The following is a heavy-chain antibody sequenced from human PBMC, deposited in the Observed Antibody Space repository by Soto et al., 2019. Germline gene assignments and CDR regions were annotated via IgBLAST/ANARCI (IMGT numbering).Heavy chain of an antibody. CDR2: ISYDGSNK. CDR3: ARVYDYVWGTKGAFDI. D-gene: IGHD3-16*01. CDR1: GFTFSSYA. V-gene: IGHV3-30-3*01. J-gene: IGHJ3*02. Sequence: PGGSLRLSCAASGFTFSSYAMHWVRQAPGKGLEWVAVISYDGSNKYYADSVKGRFTISRDNSKNTLYLQMNSPRAEDTAVYYCARVYDYVWGTKGAFDIWGQGTMVTVSS.